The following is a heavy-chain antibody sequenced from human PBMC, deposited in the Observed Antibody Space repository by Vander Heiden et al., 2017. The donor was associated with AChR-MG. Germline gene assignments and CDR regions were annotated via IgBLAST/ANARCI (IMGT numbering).Heavy chain of an antibody. D-gene: IGHD3-3*01. V-gene: IGHV3-30*02. CDR2: IRYDGSNK. CDR3: AKEGPYYDFWSGYYSQYYYYGMDV. CDR1: GFTFSSYG. Sequence: QVQLVESGGGVVQPGGSLRLSCAASGFTFSSYGMHWVRQAPGKGLEWVAFIRYDGSNKYYADSVKGRFTISRDNSKNTLYLQMNSLRAEDTAVYYCAKEGPYYDFWSGYYSQYYYYGMDVWGQGTTVTVSS. J-gene: IGHJ6*02.